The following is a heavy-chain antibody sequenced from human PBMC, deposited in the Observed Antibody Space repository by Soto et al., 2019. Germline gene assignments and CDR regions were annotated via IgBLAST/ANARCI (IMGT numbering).Heavy chain of an antibody. CDR1: GFTFSNYR. V-gene: IGHV3-30*18. CDR2: ISDDGDTR. D-gene: IGHD1-26*01. CDR3: AKARVRIVGANSFDY. Sequence: GWSLRLSCVGSGFTFSNYRMPWVRQPPGKGLEWVALISDDGDTRYYADSVRGRLIISRDNSKDTLYLQMNSLGPDDTAVYFCAKARVRIVGANSFDYWGQGTPVT. J-gene: IGHJ4*02.